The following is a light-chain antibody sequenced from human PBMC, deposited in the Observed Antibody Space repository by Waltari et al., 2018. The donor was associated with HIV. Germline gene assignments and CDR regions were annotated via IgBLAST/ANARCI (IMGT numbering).Light chain of an antibody. CDR3: ESSDDSADHWV. J-gene: IGLJ3*02. Sequence: SYELTQPPSVSVSPGQTARITCSGDALPKQFAYWYQQKAGQAPLLVIYKDNKRPSGIPDRFSGSMSGTTVTLIITGVQPEDEADYYCESSDDSADHWVFGGGTKLSVL. CDR1: ALPKQF. CDR2: KDN. V-gene: IGLV3-25*03.